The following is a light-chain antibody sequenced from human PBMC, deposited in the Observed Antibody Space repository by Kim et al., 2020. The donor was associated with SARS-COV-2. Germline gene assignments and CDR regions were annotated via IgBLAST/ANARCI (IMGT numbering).Light chain of an antibody. CDR3: TSYTRSDTWV. V-gene: IGLV2-14*03. Sequence: GQSVTISCTGTSSDVGAYNLVSWYQQHPGKAPKFMIHDVSQRPSGVSNRFSGSKSGNTASLTIYGLQAEDEADYYCTSYTRSDTWVFGGGTQLTVL. J-gene: IGLJ3*02. CDR2: DVS. CDR1: SSDVGAYNL.